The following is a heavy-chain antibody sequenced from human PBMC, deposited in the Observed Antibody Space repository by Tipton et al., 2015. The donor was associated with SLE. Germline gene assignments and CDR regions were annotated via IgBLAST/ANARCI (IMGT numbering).Heavy chain of an antibody. CDR3: ARGGGRGYGV. D-gene: IGHD4/OR15-4a*01. J-gene: IGHJ4*02. CDR1: EFSFSDYS. Sequence: SLRLSCAASEFSFSDYSMNWVRQAPGKGLEWVSYISRSSTTILYAESVKGRFTISRDNAKNSLYLQMNSLRPEDTAVYYCARGGGRGYGVWGQGTLVTVSS. V-gene: IGHV3-48*04. CDR2: ISRSSTTI.